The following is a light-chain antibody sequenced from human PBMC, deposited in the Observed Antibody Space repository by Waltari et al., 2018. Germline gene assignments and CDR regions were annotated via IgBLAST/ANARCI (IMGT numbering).Light chain of an antibody. CDR3: QQYYSTPYT. CDR2: WAS. CDR1: QSVLYSSNNKNY. V-gene: IGKV4-1*01. Sequence: DIVMTQSPDSLAVSLGERATIRCQASQSVLYSSNNKNYLAWYQQKPGQPPKLLIYWASTRESGVPDRFSGSGSGTDFTLTISSLQAEDVAVYYCQQYYSTPYTFGQGTKLEIK. J-gene: IGKJ2*01.